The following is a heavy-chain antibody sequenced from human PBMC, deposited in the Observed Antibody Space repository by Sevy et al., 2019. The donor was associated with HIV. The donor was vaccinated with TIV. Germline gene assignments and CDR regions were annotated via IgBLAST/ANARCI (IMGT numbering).Heavy chain of an antibody. CDR3: AKHRQGGIAARIFDF. V-gene: IGHV3-23*01. Sequence: GGSLRLSCATSGITFSNYAMSWVRKPPGKALAWVSDLSGSGDTTYYAASVEGRFTISRDNSNNTLYLQMNSLRAADTAVYYCAKHRQGGIAARIFDFWGQRTLVTVSS. CDR1: GITFSNYA. CDR2: LSGSGDTT. D-gene: IGHD6-6*01. J-gene: IGHJ4*02.